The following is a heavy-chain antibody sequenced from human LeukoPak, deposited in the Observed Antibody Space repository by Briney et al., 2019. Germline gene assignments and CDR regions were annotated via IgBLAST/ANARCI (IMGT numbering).Heavy chain of an antibody. D-gene: IGHD2-2*01. CDR2: ISGSGGST. J-gene: IGHJ3*02. Sequence: PGRSLRLSCAASGFTISSYGMSSVRQAPGKGLEWVSAISGSGGSTYYADSVKGRFTISRDNSKNTLYLQMNSLRAEDTSVYYCAKILYCSSTSCSAFDSWGQGTMVTASS. V-gene: IGHV3-23*01. CDR3: AKILYCSSTSCSAFDS. CDR1: GFTISSYG.